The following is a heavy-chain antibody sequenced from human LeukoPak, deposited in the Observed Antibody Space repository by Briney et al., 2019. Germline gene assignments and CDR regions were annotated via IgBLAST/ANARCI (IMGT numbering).Heavy chain of an antibody. Sequence: ASVKVSCKASGYTFTSYGISWVRQTPGQGLEWMGWISAYNGNTNYAQKLQGRVTMTTDTSTSTAYMELRSLRSDDTAVYYCARDGLWFGEHSFDYWGQGTLVTVSS. D-gene: IGHD3-10*01. J-gene: IGHJ4*02. V-gene: IGHV1-18*01. CDR2: ISAYNGNT. CDR1: GYTFTSYG. CDR3: ARDGLWFGEHSFDY.